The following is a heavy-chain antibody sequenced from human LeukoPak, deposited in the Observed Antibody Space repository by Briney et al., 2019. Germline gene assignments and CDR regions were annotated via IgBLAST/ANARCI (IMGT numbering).Heavy chain of an antibody. Sequence: GGSLRLSCAASGFTFSSYVMSWVRQAPGKGLEWVSAISGSGGTTYYADSVKGRFTISRDNSKNTLYLQMNSLRAEDTALYYCAKTMVRGVIIPFDSSGQGTLVTVSS. V-gene: IGHV3-23*01. J-gene: IGHJ4*02. CDR2: ISGSGGTT. CDR1: GFTFSSYV. CDR3: AKTMVRGVIIPFDS. D-gene: IGHD3-10*01.